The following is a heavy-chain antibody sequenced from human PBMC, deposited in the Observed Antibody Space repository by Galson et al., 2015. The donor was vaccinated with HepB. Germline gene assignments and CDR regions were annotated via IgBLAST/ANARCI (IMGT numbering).Heavy chain of an antibody. D-gene: IGHD6-13*01. CDR1: GFTFSDYY. CDR2: ISSSSSYT. Sequence: SLRLSCAASGFTFSDYYMSWLRQAPGKGLEWVSYISSSSSYTNYADSVKGRFTISRDNAKNSLYLQMNSLRAEDTAVYYCARDLAAARHFDLWGRGTLVTVSS. J-gene: IGHJ2*01. V-gene: IGHV3-11*06. CDR3: ARDLAAARHFDL.